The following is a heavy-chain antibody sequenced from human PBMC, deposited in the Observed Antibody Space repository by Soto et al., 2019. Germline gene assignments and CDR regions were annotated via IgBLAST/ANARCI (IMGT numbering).Heavy chain of an antibody. CDR2: IYYSGST. CDR1: GGSISSSSYY. CDR3: AIGETMVRGVTSYYYGMDV. J-gene: IGHJ6*02. V-gene: IGHV4-39*01. D-gene: IGHD3-10*01. Sequence: SETLSLTCSVSGGSISSSSYYWGWIRQPPGKGLEWIGSIYYSGSTYYNPSLKSRVTISVDTSKNQFSLKLSSVTAADTAVYYCAIGETMVRGVTSYYYGMDVWGQGTTVTVSS.